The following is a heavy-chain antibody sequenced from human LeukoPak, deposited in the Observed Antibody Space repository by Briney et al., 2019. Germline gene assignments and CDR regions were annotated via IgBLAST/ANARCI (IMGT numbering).Heavy chain of an antibody. D-gene: IGHD3-22*01. V-gene: IGHV4-34*01. CDR3: ARTLYDSSGYYWNN. J-gene: IGHJ4*02. CDR1: GGSFSGYY. CDR2: INHSGST. Sequence: PSETLSLTCAVYGGSFSGYYWSWIRQPPGKGLEWIGEINHSGSTNYNPSLKSRVTISVDTSKNQFSLKLSSVTAADTAVYYCARTLYDSSGYYWNNWGQGTLVTVSS.